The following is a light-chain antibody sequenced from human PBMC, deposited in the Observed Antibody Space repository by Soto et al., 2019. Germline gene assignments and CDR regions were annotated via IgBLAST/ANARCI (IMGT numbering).Light chain of an antibody. CDR3: QQRNSWPLT. CDR2: GAS. V-gene: IGKV3D-20*02. J-gene: IGKJ4*01. Sequence: EIVLTQSPGTLSLSPGERATLSCRASQSVSSSSLAWYQQKPGQSPRLLIYGASSRATGIPDRFSGRGSGTDFTLTISRLEPEDFAVYYCQQRNSWPLTFGGGTTVEIK. CDR1: QSVSSSS.